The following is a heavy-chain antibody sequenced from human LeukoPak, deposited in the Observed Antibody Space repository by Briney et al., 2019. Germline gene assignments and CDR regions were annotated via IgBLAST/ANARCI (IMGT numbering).Heavy chain of an antibody. D-gene: IGHD4-11*01. CDR1: GFTFSSYG. Sequence: PGRSLRLSCAASGFTFSSYGMHWVRQAPGKRLEWVAVIWYDGSIKFHVDSVKGRFTISRDNSKNTLYLQMNSLRAEDTAVYYCARDHPATGWVDYWGQGTLVTVSS. V-gene: IGHV3-33*01. CDR2: IWYDGSIK. J-gene: IGHJ4*02. CDR3: ARDHPATGWVDY.